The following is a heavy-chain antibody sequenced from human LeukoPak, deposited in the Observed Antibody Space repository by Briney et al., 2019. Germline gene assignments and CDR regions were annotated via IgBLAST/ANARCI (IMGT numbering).Heavy chain of an antibody. Sequence: GTSLRLSCAASGFIFSSYGIHWVRQAPGKGLEWVAIIWYDGSNKYYADSVKGRFTISRDNSKNTVYLQMNSLRAEDTAVYYCARNLKWGIPNYSFDYWGQGTLVTVSS. D-gene: IGHD3-16*01. CDR3: ARNLKWGIPNYSFDY. V-gene: IGHV3-33*01. CDR2: IWYDGSNK. CDR1: GFIFSSYG. J-gene: IGHJ4*02.